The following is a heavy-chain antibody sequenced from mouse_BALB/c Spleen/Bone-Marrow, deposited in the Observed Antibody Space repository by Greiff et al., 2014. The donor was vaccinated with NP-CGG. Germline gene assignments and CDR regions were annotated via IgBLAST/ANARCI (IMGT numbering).Heavy chain of an antibody. Sequence: VQLQESGPSLVQPSQSLSITCTVSGFSLTSYGVHWVRQSPGKGLEWLGVIWRGGSADYNAAFMSRLSITKDNSKSQVFFKMNSLQADDTTIDYCAKMGLRSWFAYWGQGTLVTVSA. CDR2: IWRGGSA. CDR3: AKMGLRSWFAY. J-gene: IGHJ3*01. V-gene: IGHV2-5-1*01. D-gene: IGHD2-2*01. CDR1: GFSLTSYG.